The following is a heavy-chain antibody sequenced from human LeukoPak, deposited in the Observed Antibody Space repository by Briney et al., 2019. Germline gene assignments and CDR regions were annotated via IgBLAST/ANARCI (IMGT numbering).Heavy chain of an antibody. CDR3: ARGAAGYSYG. J-gene: IGHJ4*02. CDR1: RGSINTTY. CDR2: IHYSGST. Sequence: PSETLFLTCSVSRGSINTTYWSWIRQLPGKGLEWIGNIHYSGSTNYNSSLKNRVTISVDTSKNQFSLKMISVTAADTAVYYCARGAAGYSYGWGQGTLVTVSS. V-gene: IGHV4-59*01. D-gene: IGHD5-18*01.